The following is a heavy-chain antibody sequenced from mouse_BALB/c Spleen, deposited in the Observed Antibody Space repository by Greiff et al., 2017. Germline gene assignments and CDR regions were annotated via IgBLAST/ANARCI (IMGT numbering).Heavy chain of an antibody. D-gene: IGHD2-4*01. J-gene: IGHJ2*01. CDR2: IYPGSGNT. CDR3: ARGNYDYYGYYFDY. Sequence: QVQLQQSGPELVKPGASVKISCKASGYTFTDYYINWVKQKPGQGLEWIGWIYPGSGNTKYNEKFKGKATLTVDTSSSTAYMQLSSLTSEDTAVYFCARGNYDYYGYYFDYWGQGSTLTVSS. V-gene: IGHV1-84*02. CDR1: GYTFTDYY.